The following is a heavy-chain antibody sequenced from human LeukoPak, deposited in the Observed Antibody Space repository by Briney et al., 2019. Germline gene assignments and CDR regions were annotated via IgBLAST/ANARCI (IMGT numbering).Heavy chain of an antibody. Sequence: KPSETLSLTCTVSGGSISSYYWSWIRQPPGKGLEWIGYIYYSGSTSYNPSLKSRVTISVDTSKNQFSLKLSSVTAADTAVYYCARDSTGRWDFDYWGQGTLVTVSP. D-gene: IGHD4-23*01. CDR3: ARDSTGRWDFDY. J-gene: IGHJ4*02. CDR2: IYYSGST. V-gene: IGHV4-59*01. CDR1: GGSISSYY.